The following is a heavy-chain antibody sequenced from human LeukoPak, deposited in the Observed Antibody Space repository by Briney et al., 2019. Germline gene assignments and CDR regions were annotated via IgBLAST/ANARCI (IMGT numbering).Heavy chain of an antibody. CDR3: ARDVNYYDSSGYYF. Sequence: GGSLRLSCAASGFTFSSYGMSWVRQAPGKGLEWVSYISSSGSTIYYADSVKGRFTISRDNAKNSLYLQMNSLRAEDTAVYYCARDVNYYDSSGYYFWGQGTLVTVSS. CDR2: ISSSGSTI. J-gene: IGHJ4*02. V-gene: IGHV3-48*04. D-gene: IGHD3-22*01. CDR1: GFTFSSYG.